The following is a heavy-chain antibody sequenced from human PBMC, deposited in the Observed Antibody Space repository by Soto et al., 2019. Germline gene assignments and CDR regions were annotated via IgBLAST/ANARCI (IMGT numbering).Heavy chain of an antibody. CDR2: ISYDGSNK. Sequence: QVQLVESGGGVVQPGRSLRLSCAASGFTFSSYAMHWVRQAPGKGLEWVAVISYDGSNKYYADSVKGRFTISRDNSKNTLYLQMNSLRAEDTAVYYCAREGGSGSYYHVPVPYGNYGMDVWGQGTTVTVSS. CDR3: AREGGSGSYYHVPVPYGNYGMDV. CDR1: GFTFSSYA. J-gene: IGHJ6*02. D-gene: IGHD3-10*01. V-gene: IGHV3-30-3*01.